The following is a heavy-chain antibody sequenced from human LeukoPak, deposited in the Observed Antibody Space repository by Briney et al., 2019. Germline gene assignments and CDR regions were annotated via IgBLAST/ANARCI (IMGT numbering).Heavy chain of an antibody. Sequence: GGSLRLSCAASGFSFSASFMSWVRQTPGKGLEWVANIKHDGSEKYYVDSVKGRFTISRDNAKNSLYLQMNSLRAEDTAVYYCARRRGPDYWGQGTLVTVSS. J-gene: IGHJ4*02. CDR3: ARRRGPDY. V-gene: IGHV3-7*01. D-gene: IGHD3-10*01. CDR2: IKHDGSEK. CDR1: GFSFSASF.